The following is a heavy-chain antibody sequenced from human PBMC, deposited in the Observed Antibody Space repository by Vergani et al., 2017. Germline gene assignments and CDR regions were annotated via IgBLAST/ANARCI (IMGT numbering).Heavy chain of an antibody. Sequence: EVQLVESGGGLVKPGGSLRLSCAASGFTFSRYSLNWVRQAPGKGLEWVSSISSSSSYIYYADSLKGRYTISRDNAKNSLYLQLNSLRAEDTAVYYCARDKFTVTRSELSTYYYYCMDVWGQGTTVTVSS. CDR2: ISSSSSYI. CDR1: GFTFSRYS. CDR3: ARDKFTVTRSELSTYYYYCMDV. V-gene: IGHV3-21*01. D-gene: IGHD4-17*01. J-gene: IGHJ6*02.